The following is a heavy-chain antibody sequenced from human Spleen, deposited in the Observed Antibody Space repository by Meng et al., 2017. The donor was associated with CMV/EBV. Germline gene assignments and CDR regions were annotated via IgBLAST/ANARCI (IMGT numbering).Heavy chain of an antibody. D-gene: IGHD3-3*01. J-gene: IGHJ6*02. CDR3: ATYGNTIFGVMDV. Sequence: GSLRLSCSVSGGPISADTYYWGWIRQPPGKGLEWIGSIHHSGSTNYNPSLKSRVAMSVVTSKNQFSLKLSSVVAADTAMYYCATYGNTIFGVMDVWGQGTTVTVSS. CDR1: GGPISADTYY. V-gene: IGHV4-39*07. CDR2: IHHSGST.